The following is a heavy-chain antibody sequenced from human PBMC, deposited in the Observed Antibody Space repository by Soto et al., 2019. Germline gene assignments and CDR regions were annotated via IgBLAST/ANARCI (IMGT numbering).Heavy chain of an antibody. CDR2: VYYSGTT. J-gene: IGHJ5*02. CDR3: AKDYLWTGFDP. D-gene: IGHD2-21*01. V-gene: IGHV4-59*01. Sequence: SETLSLTCTVSNGSISTYYWSWVRQAPGKGLEWIGYVYYSGTTNYNPSLKSRVTISVDTSKNQFSLKLKSVTAAGTAVYYCAKDYLWTGFDPWGQGILVTVSS. CDR1: NGSISTYY.